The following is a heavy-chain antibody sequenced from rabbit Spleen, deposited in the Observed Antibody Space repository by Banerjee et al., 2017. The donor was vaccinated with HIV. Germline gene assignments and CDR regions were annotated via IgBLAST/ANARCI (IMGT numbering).Heavy chain of an antibody. V-gene: IGHV1S47*01. D-gene: IGHD6-1*01. J-gene: IGHJ4*01. CDR3: ARGPPYAGYAGYGYVYLNL. Sequence: QEQLVESGGGLVQPEGSLTLTCKAAGFDFSSSYYMCWVRQAPGKGPEWIACIYVGDGSTYYASWVNGRFTISSHNAQNTLYLQLNSLTAADTATYFCARGPPYAGYAGYGYVYLNLWGPGTLVTVS. CDR1: GFDFSSSYY. CDR2: IYVGDGST.